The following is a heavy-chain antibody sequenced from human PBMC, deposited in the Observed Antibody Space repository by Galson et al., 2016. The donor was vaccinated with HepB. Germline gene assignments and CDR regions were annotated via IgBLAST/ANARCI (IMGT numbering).Heavy chain of an antibody. CDR2: MSHDGSHI. V-gene: IGHV3-30*03. Sequence: SLRLSCAASGFTFSNYGMHWIRQAPGKGLEWVAVMSHDGSHIFYVDSVKGRFSISRDNSKNTLYLQMNSLRAEDTAVYYCARGGSRPIDCWGQGTLVTVSS. J-gene: IGHJ4*02. CDR1: GFTFSNYG. D-gene: IGHD1-26*01. CDR3: ARGGSRPIDC.